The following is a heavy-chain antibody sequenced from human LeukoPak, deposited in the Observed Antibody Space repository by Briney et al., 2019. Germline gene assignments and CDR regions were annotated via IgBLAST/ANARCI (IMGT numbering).Heavy chain of an antibody. CDR2: INTSGGST. Sequence: GGSLRLSLAASGFTFSSYAMSWVRQAPGKGLEWVSGINTSGGSTAYADSVKGRFTISRDNPRNTLYMQMNSLRAEDTALYYCAIMHPYYDGNGYWVQWGQGTLVTVSS. J-gene: IGHJ4*02. D-gene: IGHD3-22*01. V-gene: IGHV3-23*01. CDR3: AIMHPYYDGNGYWVQ. CDR1: GFTFSSYA.